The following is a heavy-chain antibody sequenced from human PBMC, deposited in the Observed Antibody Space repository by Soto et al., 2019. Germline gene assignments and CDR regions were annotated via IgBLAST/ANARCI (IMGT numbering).Heavy chain of an antibody. D-gene: IGHD2-15*01. CDR1: GFTFSSYA. J-gene: IGHJ4*02. CDR2: ISGSGGST. Sequence: GGSLRLSCAASGFTFSSYAMSWVRQAPGKGLEWVSAISGSGGSTYYADSVKGRFTISRDNSKNTMYLKLNSLRAEETDVNYSAKVTYCSGGSCYYFNHWGQETLVTFSS. V-gene: IGHV3-23*01. CDR3: AKVTYCSGGSCYYFNH.